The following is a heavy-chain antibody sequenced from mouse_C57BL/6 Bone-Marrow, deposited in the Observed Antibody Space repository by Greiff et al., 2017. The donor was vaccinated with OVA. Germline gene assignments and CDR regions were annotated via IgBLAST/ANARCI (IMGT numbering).Heavy chain of an antibody. V-gene: IGHV1-39*01. J-gene: IGHJ3*01. CDR1: GYSFTDYN. D-gene: IGHD3-2*02. CDR3: ARSPLRLRTWFAD. CDR2: IHPNYGTT. Sequence: VHVKQSGPELVKPGASVKISCKASGYSFTDYNMNWVKQSNGKSLEWIGVIHPNYGTTSYNQKFKGKATLTVDQSSSTAYMQRNSLTSEDSAVYYCARSPLRLRTWFADWGQGTLVTVSA.